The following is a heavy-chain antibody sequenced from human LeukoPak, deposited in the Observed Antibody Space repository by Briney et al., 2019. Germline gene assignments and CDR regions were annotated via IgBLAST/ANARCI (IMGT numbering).Heavy chain of an antibody. V-gene: IGHV3-21*01. CDR3: ARGGDSSGRAFDI. CDR1: GFTFSSYS. D-gene: IGHD3-22*01. J-gene: IGHJ3*02. Sequence: VWSLRLSCAASGFTFSSYSMNWVRQAPGKGLEWVSSISSSSSYIYYADSVKGRFTISRDNAKNSLYLQMNSLRAEDTAVYYCARGGDSSGRAFDIWGQGTMVTVSS. CDR2: ISSSSSYI.